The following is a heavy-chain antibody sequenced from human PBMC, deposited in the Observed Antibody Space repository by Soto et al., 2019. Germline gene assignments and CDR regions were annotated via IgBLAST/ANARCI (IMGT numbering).Heavy chain of an antibody. Sequence: QVALQQWGAGLLKPSQTLSLTCAVYGESFNDYFWTWIRQSPEGGLEWLAEVYPTGTSYYNPSLKSRLAFSDDTSRNQFSLNLTSLTAADTATYDCARRKDSSCYFYGMDFWGQGTPVVVSS. D-gene: IGHD6-13*01. CDR1: GESFNDYF. V-gene: IGHV4-34*02. CDR3: ARRKDSSCYFYGMDF. J-gene: IGHJ6*02. CDR2: VYPTGTS.